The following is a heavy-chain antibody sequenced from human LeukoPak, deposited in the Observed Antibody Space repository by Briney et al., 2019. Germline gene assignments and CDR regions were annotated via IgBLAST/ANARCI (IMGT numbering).Heavy chain of an antibody. CDR2: INPNSGGT. CDR3: ARVQARKYFDWLRTKWPGAFDI. V-gene: IGHV1-2*02. Sequence: ASVKVSCKASGYTFTGYYMHWVRQAPGQRLEWMGWINPNSGGTNYAQKFQGRVTMTRDTSISTAYMELSRLRSDDTAVYYCARVQARKYFDWLRTKWPGAFDIWGQGTMVTVSS. CDR1: GYTFTGYY. D-gene: IGHD3-9*01. J-gene: IGHJ3*02.